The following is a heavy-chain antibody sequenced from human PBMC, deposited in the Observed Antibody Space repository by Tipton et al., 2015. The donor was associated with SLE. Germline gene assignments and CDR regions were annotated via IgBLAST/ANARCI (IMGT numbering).Heavy chain of an antibody. CDR2: IKQDGSEK. J-gene: IGHJ3*02. Sequence: EASGFTFSSYWMSWVRQASGKGLEWVANIKQDGSEKYYVDSVKGRFTISRDNAKNSLYLQMNSLRAEDTAVYYCAGEGGVSAFDIWGQGTMVTVSP. CDR1: GFTFSSYW. CDR3: AGEGGVSAFDI. D-gene: IGHD3-16*01. V-gene: IGHV3-7*01.